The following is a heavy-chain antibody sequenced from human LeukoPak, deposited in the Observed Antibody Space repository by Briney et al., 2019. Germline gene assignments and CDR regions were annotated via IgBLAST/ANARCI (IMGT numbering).Heavy chain of an antibody. Sequence: ASVKVSCKASGYTFTGYYMHWVRQATGQGLEWMGWMNPNSGNTGYAQKFQGRVTMTRNTSISTAYMELSSLRSEDTAVYYCARARPGAVAGTFWGAVTWGTDRDKKYYFDYWGQGTLVTVSS. CDR2: MNPNSGNT. J-gene: IGHJ4*02. CDR3: ARARPGAVAGTFWGAVTWGTDRDKKYYFDY. CDR1: GYTFTGYY. D-gene: IGHD6-19*01. V-gene: IGHV1-8*02.